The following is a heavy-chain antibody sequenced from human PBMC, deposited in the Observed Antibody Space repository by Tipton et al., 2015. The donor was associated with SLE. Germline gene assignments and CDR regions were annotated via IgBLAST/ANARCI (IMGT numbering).Heavy chain of an antibody. D-gene: IGHD1-1*01. Sequence: LSLTCAVYGGSFSGYYWSWIRQPPGKGLEWVSSISSSSSYIYYADSVKGRFTISRDNAKNSLYLQMNSLRAEDTAVYYCARVGTRIFQHWGQGTLVTVSS. V-gene: IGHV3-11*06. J-gene: IGHJ1*01. CDR1: GGSFSGYY. CDR2: ISSSSSYI. CDR3: ARVGTRIFQH.